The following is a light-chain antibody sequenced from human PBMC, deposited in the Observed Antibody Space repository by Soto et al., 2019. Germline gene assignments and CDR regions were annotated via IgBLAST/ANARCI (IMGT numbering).Light chain of an antibody. CDR2: GAS. V-gene: IGKV3-20*01. CDR1: QSVSSSY. Sequence: EIVLTQSPGTLSLSPGERATLSCRASQSVSSSYLAWYQPKPGQAPRLLIYGASIRATGIPDRFSGSGSGTDFTLTISRLEPEDFAVYYCQQYGSSPGTFGQGTKVEIK. J-gene: IGKJ1*01. CDR3: QQYGSSPGT.